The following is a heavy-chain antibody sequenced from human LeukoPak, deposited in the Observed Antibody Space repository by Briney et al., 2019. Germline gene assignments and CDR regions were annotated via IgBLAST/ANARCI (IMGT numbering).Heavy chain of an antibody. Sequence: PGGSLRLSCAASGFTVSSNYMSWVRQAPGKGLEWVSYISSSSSTIYFADSVKGRFTISRDNAKNSLYLQMNSLRAEDTAVYYCARDMGPYSSSPTEYFQHWGQGTLVTVSS. CDR1: GFTVSSNY. CDR2: ISSSSSTI. J-gene: IGHJ1*01. D-gene: IGHD6-6*01. CDR3: ARDMGPYSSSPTEYFQH. V-gene: IGHV3-48*01.